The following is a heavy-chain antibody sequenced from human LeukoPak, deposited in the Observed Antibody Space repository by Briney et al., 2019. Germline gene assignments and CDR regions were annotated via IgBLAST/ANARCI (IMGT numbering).Heavy chain of an antibody. CDR2: IYYSGST. V-gene: IGHV4-39*02. D-gene: IGHD2/OR15-2a*01. CDR3: ARDFSAAFDI. Sequence: SETLSLTCTVSGGSISSSSYYWGWIRQPPGKGLEWIGSIYYSGSTYYNPSLKSRVTISVDTSKNQFSLKLSSVTAADTAVYYCARDFSAAFDIWGQGTMVTVSS. CDR1: GGSISSSSYY. J-gene: IGHJ3*02.